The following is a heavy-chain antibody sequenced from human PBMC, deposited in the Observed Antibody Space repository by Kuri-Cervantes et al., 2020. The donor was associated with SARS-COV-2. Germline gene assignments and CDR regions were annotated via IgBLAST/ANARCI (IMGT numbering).Heavy chain of an antibody. CDR2: INPNTGGP. D-gene: IGHD6-6*01. CDR1: GYTFTGYY. J-gene: IGHJ6*03. CDR3: ARVTRYSSSSASDDYYYYMDV. V-gene: IGHV1-2*02. Sequence: ASVKVSCKASGYTFTGYYIHWVRQAPGQGLEWMGWINPNTGGPNYAQKFQGRVTMTRDTSISTAYMELSRLRSDDTAVYYCARVTRYSSSSASDDYYYYMDVWGKGTPVTVSS.